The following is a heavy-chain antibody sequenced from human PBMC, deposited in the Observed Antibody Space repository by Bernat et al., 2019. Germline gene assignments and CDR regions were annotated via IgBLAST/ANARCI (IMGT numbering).Heavy chain of an antibody. CDR2: ISYDGSNK. CDR3: TTDPQYYYGSGSQSFDY. D-gene: IGHD3-10*01. CDR1: GFTFSSYA. V-gene: IGHV3-30-3*01. J-gene: IGHJ4*02. Sequence: QVQLVESGGGVVQPGRSLRLSCAASGFTFSSYAMHWVRQAPGKGLEWVAVISYDGSNKYYADSVKGRFTISRDNSKNTLYLQMNSLRAEDTAVYYCTTDPQYYYGSGSQSFDYWGQGTLVTVSS.